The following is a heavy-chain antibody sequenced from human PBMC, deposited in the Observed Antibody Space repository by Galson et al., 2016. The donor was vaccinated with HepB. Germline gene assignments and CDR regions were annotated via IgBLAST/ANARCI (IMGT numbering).Heavy chain of an antibody. D-gene: IGHD3-10*01. CDR1: GFTFSNYW. CDR2: INSDGRST. J-gene: IGHJ4*02. CDR3: TRAVHYYFDY. V-gene: IGHV3-74*01. Sequence: SLRLSCAVSGFTFSNYWMHWVRQAPGKGLVWVSRINSDGRSTNYADSVKGRFTISRDNAKNTLYLQMSSLRDEDTAVYYCTRAVHYYFDYWGQGTLVTVSS.